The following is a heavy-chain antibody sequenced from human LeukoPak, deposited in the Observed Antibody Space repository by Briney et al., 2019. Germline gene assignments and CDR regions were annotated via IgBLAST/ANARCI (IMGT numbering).Heavy chain of an antibody. CDR1: GFTFSSYS. J-gene: IGHJ4*02. D-gene: IGHD3-10*01. V-gene: IGHV3-48*04. CDR3: ARDQGQSLLWFGQPYFDY. CDR2: ISSSGSTI. Sequence: GGSLRLSCAASGFTFSSYSMSWIRQAPGKGLEWVSYISSSGSTIYYADSVKGRFTISRDNAKNSLYLQMNSLRAEDTAVYYCARDQGQSLLWFGQPYFDYWGQGTLVTVSS.